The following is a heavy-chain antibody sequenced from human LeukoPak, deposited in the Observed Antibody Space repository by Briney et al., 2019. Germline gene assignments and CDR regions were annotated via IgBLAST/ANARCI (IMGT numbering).Heavy chain of an antibody. J-gene: IGHJ6*02. CDR3: AGPSCSSTSCQTSYYCYGMDV. CDR1: GYTFTDYY. Sequence: ASVTVSCKASGYTFTDYYLHWVRQAPGQGLEWMGWINPNSGGTNYAQKFQGRVTITRDTSISTAYMELSRLRSDDTAVYYCAGPSCSSTSCQTSYYCYGMDVLGQGITVTV. D-gene: IGHD2-2*01. CDR2: INPNSGGT. V-gene: IGHV1-2*02.